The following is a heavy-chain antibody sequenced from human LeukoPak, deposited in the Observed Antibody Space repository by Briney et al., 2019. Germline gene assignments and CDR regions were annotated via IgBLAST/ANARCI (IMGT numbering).Heavy chain of an antibody. CDR3: AKRSRYRSGYFDY. J-gene: IGHJ4*02. CDR2: MSGSGDEI. CDR1: GFTFSSYC. D-gene: IGHD3-22*01. Sequence: AGSLTLTCAASGFTFSSYCVSWGRQAPGKGLEWVSAMSGSGDEIYYADSVKGRFTISRDNSKNTLFLQMNSLRVEDTAVYICAKRSRYRSGYFDYWGQGTLVTVSS. V-gene: IGHV3-23*01.